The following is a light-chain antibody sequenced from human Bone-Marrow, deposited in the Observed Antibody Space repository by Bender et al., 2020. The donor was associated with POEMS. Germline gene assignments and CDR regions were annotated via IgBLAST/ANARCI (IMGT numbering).Light chain of an antibody. J-gene: IGLJ2*01. V-gene: IGLV2-23*02. CDR2: EVN. Sequence: QSALTQPASVSGSPGQSITISCTGTRSDVGNYDLVSWYQQHPGKAPKLILYEVNKRPSGVSDRFSGSKSGSTASLTISGLQAEDEAAYYCSSFTSANSVVFGGGTDLTVL. CDR1: RSDVGNYDL. CDR3: SSFTSANSVV.